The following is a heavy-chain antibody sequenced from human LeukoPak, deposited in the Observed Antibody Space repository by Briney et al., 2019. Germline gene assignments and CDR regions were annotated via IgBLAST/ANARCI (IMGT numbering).Heavy chain of an antibody. CDR3: ARDSVGIVRATRAVFDY. Sequence: ASVKVSCKASGYTFTSYGISWVRQAPGQGLEWMGWISAYNGNTNYAQKLQGRVTMTTDTSTSTAYMELRSLRSDDTAVYYCARDSVGIVRATRAVFDYWGQGTLVTVSS. CDR2: ISAYNGNT. J-gene: IGHJ4*02. CDR1: GYTFTSYG. D-gene: IGHD1-26*01. V-gene: IGHV1-18*01.